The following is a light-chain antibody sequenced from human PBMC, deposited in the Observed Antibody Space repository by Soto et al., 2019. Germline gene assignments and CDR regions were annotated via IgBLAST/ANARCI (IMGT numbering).Light chain of an antibody. J-gene: IGKJ1*01. CDR3: QQYSSSST. CDR2: ATS. Sequence: PGETPTLSCRASQSVSSNYLAWYQQMPGQAPRHLIDATSTRAAGIPGRFSGSSCGTDFTITISMLEAEDLAVYYCQQYSSSSTFGQGTKVDIK. V-gene: IGKV3-20*01. CDR1: QSVSSNY.